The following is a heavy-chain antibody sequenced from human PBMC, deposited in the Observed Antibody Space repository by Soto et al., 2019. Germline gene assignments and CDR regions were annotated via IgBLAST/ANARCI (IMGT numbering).Heavy chain of an antibody. Sequence: DSVKVSCKASGYTFTSYYMHWVRQAPGQGLEWMGIINPSGGSTSYAQKFQGRVTMTRDTSTSTLYMELSRLRSEDTAVYYCEFIYRKYDPGSYYYYTDVWGKGTTVTVSS. D-gene: IGHD4-4*01. V-gene: IGHV1-46*01. CDR1: GYTFTSYY. J-gene: IGHJ6*03. CDR3: EFIYRKYDPGSYYYYTDV. CDR2: INPSGGST.